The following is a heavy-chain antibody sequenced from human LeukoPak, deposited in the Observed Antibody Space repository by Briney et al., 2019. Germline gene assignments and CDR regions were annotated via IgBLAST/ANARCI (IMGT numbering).Heavy chain of an antibody. CDR2: IYYSGST. J-gene: IGHJ4*02. CDR1: GGSISSSSYY. V-gene: IGHV4-39*01. Sequence: PSETLSLTCTVSGGSISSSSYYWGWIRQPLGKGLEWIGSIYYSGSTYYNPSLKSRVTISVDTSKNQFSLKLSSVTAADTAVYYCARIVGAYYFDYWGQGTLVTVSS. D-gene: IGHD1-26*01. CDR3: ARIVGAYYFDY.